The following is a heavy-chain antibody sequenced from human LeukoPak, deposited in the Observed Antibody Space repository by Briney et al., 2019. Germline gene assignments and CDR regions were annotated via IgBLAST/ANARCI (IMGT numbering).Heavy chain of an antibody. CDR3: VRYLVHFGASDC. J-gene: IGHJ4*02. CDR2: IDTDGSSS. D-gene: IGHD4/OR15-4a*01. Sequence: PGRSLRLSCAASGFTFSSYWMHWVRQTPGKGLVWVSRIDTDGSSSAYADSVKGRFTISRDNAKNTLFLQLNSLRPEDTAVYYCVRYLVHFGASDCWGQGTLVTVSS. CDR1: GFTFSSYW. V-gene: IGHV3-74*03.